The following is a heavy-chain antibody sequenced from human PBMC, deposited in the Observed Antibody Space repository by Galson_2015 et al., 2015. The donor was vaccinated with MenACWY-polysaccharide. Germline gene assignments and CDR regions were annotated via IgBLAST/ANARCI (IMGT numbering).Heavy chain of an antibody. Sequence: SLRLSCAASGLTFSNWWMTWVRQSPGKGLEWVASIKKDGSEKYYADSVKGRFTISRDNAKDSLYLQMNSLRAEDTAVYFCVRGHLGLGVWGQGTTVTVSS. CDR2: IKKDGSEK. J-gene: IGHJ6*02. CDR3: VRGHLGLGV. V-gene: IGHV3-7*01. CDR1: GLTFSNWW.